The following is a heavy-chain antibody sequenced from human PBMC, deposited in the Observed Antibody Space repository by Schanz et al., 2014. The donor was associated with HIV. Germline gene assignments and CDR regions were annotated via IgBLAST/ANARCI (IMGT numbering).Heavy chain of an antibody. V-gene: IGHV1-69*01. D-gene: IGHD6-6*01. CDR3: ARFRTSSSSFYFYYYGLDV. Sequence: QVQLVQSGAEVKKPGSSVKVSCKASGGTFRGYAISWVRQAAGQGLEWMGGIIPLFGATNYAPKFQDTVTIIADEAASTAYMELNSLRSEDTAVYYCARFRTSSSSFYFYYYGLDVWGQGTTVAVSS. CDR2: IIPLFGAT. J-gene: IGHJ6*02. CDR1: GGTFRGYA.